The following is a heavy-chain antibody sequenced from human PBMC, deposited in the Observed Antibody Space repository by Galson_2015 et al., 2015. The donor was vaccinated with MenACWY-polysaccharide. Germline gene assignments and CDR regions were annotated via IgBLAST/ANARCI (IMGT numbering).Heavy chain of an antibody. CDR3: GRHFDWAFDY. CDR1: GFSFSGHW. J-gene: IGHJ4*02. D-gene: IGHD2-21*01. CDR2: INPDGSDK. Sequence: SLRLSCAASGFSFSGHWMTWVRQAPGKGLEWVANINPDGSDKYYVDSVKGRFIISKDNAKNSVYLQMNGLRVEDTAMYYCGRHFDWAFDYRDQGALVTVSS. V-gene: IGHV3-7*01.